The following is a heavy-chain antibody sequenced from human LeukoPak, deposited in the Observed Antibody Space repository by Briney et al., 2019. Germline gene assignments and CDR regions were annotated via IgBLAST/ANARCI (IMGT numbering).Heavy chain of an antibody. CDR1: GFTFSSYG. CDR2: IRYDGSNK. CDR3: ARAPPYSSSWTGYGY. D-gene: IGHD6-13*01. Sequence: PGGSLRLSCAASGFTFSSYGMHRVRQAPGKGLEWVAFIRYDGSNKYYADSVKGRFTISRDNTKNSLYLQMNSLRAEDTAVYYCARAPPYSSSWTGYGYWGQGTLVTVSS. V-gene: IGHV3-30*02. J-gene: IGHJ4*02.